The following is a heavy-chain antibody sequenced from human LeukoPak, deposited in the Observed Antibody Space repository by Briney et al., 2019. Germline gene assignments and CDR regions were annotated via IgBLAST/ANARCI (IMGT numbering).Heavy chain of an antibody. CDR3: ARYGGSGPNAYYYYYMDV. CDR1: GGTFSSYA. CDR2: IIPIFGTA. Sequence: SVKVSCKASGGTFSSYAISWVRQAPGQGLEWMGGIIPIFGTANYAQKFQGRVTITTDESTSTAYMELSSLRSEDTALYYCARYGGSGPNAYYYYYMDVWGKGTTVTVSS. J-gene: IGHJ6*03. V-gene: IGHV1-69*05. D-gene: IGHD6-19*01.